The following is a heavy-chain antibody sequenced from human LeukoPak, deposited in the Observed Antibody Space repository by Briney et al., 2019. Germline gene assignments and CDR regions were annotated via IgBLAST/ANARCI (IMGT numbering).Heavy chain of an antibody. J-gene: IGHJ3*02. V-gene: IGHV3-53*01. Sequence: GGSLRLSCAASGFTVSSNYMSWVRQAPGKGLGWVSVIYSDGSTHYADSVRGRFTISRDNSKNTLYLQMNSLRAEDTAVYYCARGGLYSSSFIDAFDIWGQGTMVTVSS. D-gene: IGHD6-13*01. CDR1: GFTVSSNY. CDR3: ARGGLYSSSFIDAFDI. CDR2: IYSDGST.